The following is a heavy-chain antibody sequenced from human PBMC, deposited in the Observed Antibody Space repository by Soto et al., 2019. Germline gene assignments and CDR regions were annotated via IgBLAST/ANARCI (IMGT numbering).Heavy chain of an antibody. D-gene: IGHD6-19*01. Sequence: GGSLRLSCAASGFTFDDYGMSWVRQAPGKGLEWVSGINWNGGSTGYADSVKGRFTISRDNAKNSLYLQMNSLRAEDTALYYCARDRYSSGWYGRNYYYYYGMDVWGQGTTVTVSS. CDR1: GFTFDDYG. J-gene: IGHJ6*02. V-gene: IGHV3-20*04. CDR3: ARDRYSSGWYGRNYYYYYGMDV. CDR2: INWNGGST.